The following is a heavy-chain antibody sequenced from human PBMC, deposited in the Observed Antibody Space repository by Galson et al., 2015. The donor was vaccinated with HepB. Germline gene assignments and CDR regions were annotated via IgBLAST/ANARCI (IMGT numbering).Heavy chain of an antibody. CDR1: GFTFSNAW. V-gene: IGHV3-23*01. CDR2: ISGSGGST. D-gene: IGHD3-10*01. J-gene: IGHJ6*02. CDR3: AKGVISGKGYGMDV. Sequence: SLRLSCAASGFTFSNAWMSWVRQAPGKGLEWVSAISGSGGSTYYADSVKGRFTISRDNSKNTLYLQMNSLRAEDTAVYYCAKGVISGKGYGMDVWGQGTMVTVSS.